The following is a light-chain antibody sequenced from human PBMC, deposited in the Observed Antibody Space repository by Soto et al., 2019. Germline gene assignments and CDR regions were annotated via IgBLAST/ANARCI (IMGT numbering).Light chain of an antibody. CDR3: QQRNNFPT. CDR2: DAS. J-gene: IGKJ4*01. V-gene: IGKV3-11*01. CDR1: QSVGSY. Sequence: EIVLTQSPATLSLSPGERATLSCRASQSVGSYLAWYQQKPGQAPRLLISDASNRASGIPARFRGSGSGTDFTLTINSIEPEDLGVYYCQQRNNFPTFGGGTKVDIK.